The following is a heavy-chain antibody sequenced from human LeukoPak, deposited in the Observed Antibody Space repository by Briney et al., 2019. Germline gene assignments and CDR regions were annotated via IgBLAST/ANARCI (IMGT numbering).Heavy chain of an antibody. D-gene: IGHD2-15*01. Sequence: QPGGSLSLSCAASGFTFSSYAMNWVRQPPGKGLEWVSSISGSGGNTYYADYVKGRLTISRDNSKNTLYLQMDSLRAVDTAVYYCAKRYCSGGSCSYYYYYGMDVWGQGTTVTVSS. J-gene: IGHJ6*02. V-gene: IGHV3-23*01. CDR3: AKRYCSGGSCSYYYYYGMDV. CDR2: ISGSGGNT. CDR1: GFTFSSYA.